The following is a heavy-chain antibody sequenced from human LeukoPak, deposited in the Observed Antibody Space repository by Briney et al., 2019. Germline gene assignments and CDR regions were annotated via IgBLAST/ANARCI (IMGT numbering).Heavy chain of an antibody. V-gene: IGHV3-7*01. CDR2: MKQDGSAR. D-gene: IGHD2-15*01. CDR1: GFSFSNYW. Sequence: GGSLRLSCVGSGFSFSNYWMAWVRQAPGKGPEWVANMKQDGSARHYADSVKGRFTTSRDNAQNSVYLRMNSLRAEDTAVYYCARDVVGSLDYWGLGTLVTVSS. CDR3: ARDVVGSLDY. J-gene: IGHJ4*02.